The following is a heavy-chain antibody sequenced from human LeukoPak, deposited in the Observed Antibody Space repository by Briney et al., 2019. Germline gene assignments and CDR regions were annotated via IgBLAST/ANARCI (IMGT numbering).Heavy chain of an antibody. D-gene: IGHD3-10*01. V-gene: IGHV4-34*01. CDR2: INQSGST. CDR1: GGSVSGYH. J-gene: IGHJ4*02. Sequence: PSETLSLTCAVYGGSVSGYHWSWIRQPPGKGLEWIGEINQSGSTNYNPSLRSRLTISLDTSKNHFSLKLSSATAADTAVYYCARHYASGSYYKYWGQGTLVTVSS. CDR3: ARHYASGSYYKY.